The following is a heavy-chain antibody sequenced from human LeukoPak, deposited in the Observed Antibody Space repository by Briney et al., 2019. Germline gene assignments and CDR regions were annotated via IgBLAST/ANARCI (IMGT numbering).Heavy chain of an antibody. V-gene: IGHV4-4*07. J-gene: IGHJ5*02. CDR2: ISGSGTI. CDR1: GGSISSY. CDR3: ARDSGTTGEVKFDP. Sequence: SETLSLTCTVSGGSISSYWSWTRQPAGKGLEWIGRISGSGTITYNPALQSRLSISIDTSKNQFSLKLMSVTAADTAVYYCARDSGTTGEVKFDPWGQGTLVTVSS. D-gene: IGHD3-10*01.